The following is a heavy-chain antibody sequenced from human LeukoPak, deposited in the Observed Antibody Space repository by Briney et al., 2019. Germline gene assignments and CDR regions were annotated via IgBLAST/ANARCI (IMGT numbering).Heavy chain of an antibody. CDR1: GYTFTGYY. J-gene: IGHJ5*02. CDR3: ARDRNDFWSGYYTGGGDNWFDP. Sequence: GASVKVSCKASGYTFTGYYMHWVRQAPGQGLEWMGRINPNSGGTNYAQKFQGRVTMTRDTSISTAYMELSRLRSDDTAVYYCARDRNDFWSGYYTGGGDNWFDPWGQGTLVTVSS. CDR2: INPNSGGT. V-gene: IGHV1-2*06. D-gene: IGHD3-3*01.